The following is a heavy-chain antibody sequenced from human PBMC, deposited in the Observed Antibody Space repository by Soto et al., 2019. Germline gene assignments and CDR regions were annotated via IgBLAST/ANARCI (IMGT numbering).Heavy chain of an antibody. CDR3: AKGVPVAVAGPYYDYGMDV. D-gene: IGHD6-19*01. CDR1: GYTLTELS. V-gene: IGHV1-24*01. J-gene: IGHJ6*02. Sequence: GASVKVSCKVSGYTLTELSMHWVRQAPGKGLEWMGGFDPEDGETIYAQKFQGRVTMTEDTSTDTAYMELSSLRSEDTAVYYCAKGVPVAVAGPYYDYGMDVWGQGTRVTVSS. CDR2: FDPEDGET.